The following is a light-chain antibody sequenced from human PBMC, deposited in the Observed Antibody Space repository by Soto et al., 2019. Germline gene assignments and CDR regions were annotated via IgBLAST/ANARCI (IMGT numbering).Light chain of an antibody. CDR3: QQSYTSPVT. J-gene: IGKJ4*01. Sequence: AIRMTQSPSSLSASTGDRVTITCRASQGISNYFAWYQQKPGKAPNLLIYGASNLRSGVPSRFSGGGSGTDFTLTISSLQPEDFGTYYCQQSYTSPVTFGGGTKVDIK. V-gene: IGKV1-8*01. CDR2: GAS. CDR1: QGISNY.